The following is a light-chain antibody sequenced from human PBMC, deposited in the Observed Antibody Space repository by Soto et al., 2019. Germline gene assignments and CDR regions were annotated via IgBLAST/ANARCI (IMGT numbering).Light chain of an antibody. V-gene: IGKV3-20*01. J-gene: IGKJ2*01. Sequence: EIVLTQSPGTLSLSPGERATLSCRASQSVSSSYLAWYQQKPGQTPRLLIYAASSRATGIPDRFSGSGSGTDFTLTISRLEPEDFAVYYCQQYGNSVYTLGQGTKLEIK. CDR3: QQYGNSVYT. CDR2: AAS. CDR1: QSVSSSY.